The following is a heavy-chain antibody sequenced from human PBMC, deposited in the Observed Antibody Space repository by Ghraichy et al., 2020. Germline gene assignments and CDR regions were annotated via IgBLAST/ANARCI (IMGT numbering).Heavy chain of an antibody. J-gene: IGHJ6*02. CDR3: ARGVRWLPNYYGMDV. V-gene: IGHV4-59*01. CDR2: IYYSGST. CDR1: GGSISSYY. Sequence: SETLSLTCTVSGGSISSYYWSWIRQPPGKGLEWIGYIYYSGSTNYNPSLKSRVTISVDTSKNQFSLKLSSVTAADTAVYYCARGVRWLPNYYGMDVWGQGTTVTVSS. D-gene: IGHD5-24*01.